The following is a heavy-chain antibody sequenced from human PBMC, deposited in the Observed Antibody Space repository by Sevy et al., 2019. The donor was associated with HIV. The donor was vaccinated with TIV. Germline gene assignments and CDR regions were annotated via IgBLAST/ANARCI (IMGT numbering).Heavy chain of an antibody. D-gene: IGHD3-10*01. CDR3: AREISGPSKVAHDGGFDY. J-gene: IGHJ4*02. Sequence: GGSLRLSCVVSGFTFNSYTMNWVRQAPGKGLEWVSYISSSSSIIYYADSVKGRFTISRDNAKNSLYLQMNSLRAEDTVVYYCAREISGPSKVAHDGGFDYWGQGSLVTVSS. V-gene: IGHV3-48*01. CDR1: GFTFNSYT. CDR2: ISSSSSII.